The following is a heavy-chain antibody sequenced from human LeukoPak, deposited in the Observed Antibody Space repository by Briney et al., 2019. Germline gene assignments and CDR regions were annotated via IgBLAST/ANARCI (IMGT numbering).Heavy chain of an antibody. V-gene: IGHV4-30-4*08. CDR3: ARLRQYYDGNDLDGLDI. CDR1: GGSISSGDYY. CDR2: IYYSGST. J-gene: IGHJ3*02. Sequence: SQTLSLTCTVSGGSISSGDYYWSWIRQPPGKGLEWIGYIYYSGSTYYNPSLKSRVTISVDTSKNQFSLKLRFVTAADTAVYFCARLRQYYDGNDLDGLDIWGQGTMVTVSS. D-gene: IGHD3-22*01.